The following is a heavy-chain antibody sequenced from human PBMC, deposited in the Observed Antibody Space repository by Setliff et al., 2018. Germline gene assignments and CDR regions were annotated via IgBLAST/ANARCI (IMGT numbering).Heavy chain of an antibody. CDR3: ASYYYGSGSYYPYFDY. CDR2: ISSSSSTI. V-gene: IGHV3-48*01. CDR1: GFTFSSYS. J-gene: IGHJ4*02. D-gene: IGHD3-10*01. Sequence: GGSLRLSCAASGFTFSSYSMNWVRQAPGKGLEWVSYISSSSSTIYYADSVKGRFAISRDNAKNSLYLQMNSLRAEDTAVYYCASYYYGSGSYYPYFDYWGQGTLVTV.